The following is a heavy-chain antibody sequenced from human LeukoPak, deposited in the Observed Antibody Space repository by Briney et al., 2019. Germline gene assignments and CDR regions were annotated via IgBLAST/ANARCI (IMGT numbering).Heavy chain of an antibody. J-gene: IGHJ5*02. Sequence: ASEKLSCTASGSAVTSCGISWVWQAPGQGLEWMGWVSAYNGNTNYAQKLQGRVTITTDTSTSTAYMELRSLRSDDTAVYYCARLQLELNWFYPWGQGTLVTVSS. CDR1: GSAVTSCG. D-gene: IGHD1-1*01. CDR3: ARLQLELNWFYP. V-gene: IGHV1-18*01. CDR2: VSAYNGNT.